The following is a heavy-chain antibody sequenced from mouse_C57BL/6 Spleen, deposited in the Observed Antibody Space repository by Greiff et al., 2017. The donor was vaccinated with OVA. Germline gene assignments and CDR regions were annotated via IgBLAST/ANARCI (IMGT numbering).Heavy chain of an antibody. V-gene: IGHV14-4*01. Sequence: DVQLQESGAELVRPGASVKLSCTASGFNIKDDYMHWVKQRPEQGLEWIGWIDPENGDTEYASKFQGKATITADTSSNTAYLQLSSLTSEDTAVYYCTTYGNYVGYWGQGTTLTVSS. CDR3: TTYGNYVGY. D-gene: IGHD1-1*01. J-gene: IGHJ2*01. CDR2: IDPENGDT. CDR1: GFNIKDDY.